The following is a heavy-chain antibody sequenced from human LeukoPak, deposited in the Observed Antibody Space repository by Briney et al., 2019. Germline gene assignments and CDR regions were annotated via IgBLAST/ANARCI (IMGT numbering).Heavy chain of an antibody. CDR2: IYYSGST. V-gene: IGHV4-61*01. D-gene: IGHD2-2*01. CDR3: ARVTDVVVPNSWGLRRSNWFDP. Sequence: PSETLSLTCTVSGGSVSSGSYYWSWIRQPPGKGLEWIGYIYYSGSTNYNPSLKSRVTISVDTSKNQFSLKLSSVTAADTAVYYCARVTDVVVPNSWGLRRSNWFDPWGQGTLVTVSS. CDR1: GGSVSSGSYY. J-gene: IGHJ5*02.